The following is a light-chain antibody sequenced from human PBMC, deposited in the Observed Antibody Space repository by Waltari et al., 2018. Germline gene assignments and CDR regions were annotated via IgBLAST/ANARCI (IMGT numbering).Light chain of an antibody. CDR1: QGVGSS. Sequence: EIVLTQSPATLSLSPGERATLSCRASQGVGSSLAWYQQKPGQAPRLLIYDASNRATGIPGRFSGSGSGTDFTFTISSLESEDFVVYYCHQRLIWPYTFGQGTKLEIK. V-gene: IGKV3-11*01. CDR2: DAS. CDR3: HQRLIWPYT. J-gene: IGKJ2*01.